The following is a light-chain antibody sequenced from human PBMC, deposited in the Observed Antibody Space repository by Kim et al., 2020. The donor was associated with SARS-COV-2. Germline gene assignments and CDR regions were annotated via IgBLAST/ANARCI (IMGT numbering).Light chain of an antibody. CDR1: QDSNNY. CDR3: QKYNSETWT. V-gene: IGKV1-27*01. CDR2: DAF. Sequence: ASVGNRVTITCRASQDSNNYLAWYQVKPGRGPRLMIYDAFALQPGVPSRFSGSGSGSDFTLTISSLQPEDVATYYCQKYNSETWTFGQGTKVDIK. J-gene: IGKJ1*01.